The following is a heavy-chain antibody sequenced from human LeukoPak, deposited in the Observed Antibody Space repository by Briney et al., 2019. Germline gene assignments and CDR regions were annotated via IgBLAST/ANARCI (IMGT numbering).Heavy chain of an antibody. D-gene: IGHD1-7*01. V-gene: IGHV4-59*08. CDR3: ASHLGGTGTPLDY. J-gene: IGHJ4*02. Sequence: PSETLSLTCTVSGGSISSYYWSWIRQPPGKGLEWIGYIYYSGSTNYNPSLKSRVTISVDTSKNQFSLKLSSVTAAHTAVYYCASHLGGTGTPLDYWGQGTLVTVSS. CDR1: GGSISSYY. CDR2: IYYSGST.